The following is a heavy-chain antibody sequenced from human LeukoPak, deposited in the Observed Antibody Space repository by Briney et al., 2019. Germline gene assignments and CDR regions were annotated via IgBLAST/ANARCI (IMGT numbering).Heavy chain of an antibody. J-gene: IGHJ5*02. CDR2: ISDIGGST. CDR1: GFTYSSYA. Sequence: PGGSLRLSCAASGFTYSSYAMSWVRQAPGRGLEWVSTISDIGGSTSYADSVKGRFTVSRDNSKNTLYLQMNSLRAEDTAVYYCAKGSLDSSWSYQTWGQGTLVTVSS. CDR3: AKGSLDSSWSYQT. V-gene: IGHV3-23*01. D-gene: IGHD6-13*01.